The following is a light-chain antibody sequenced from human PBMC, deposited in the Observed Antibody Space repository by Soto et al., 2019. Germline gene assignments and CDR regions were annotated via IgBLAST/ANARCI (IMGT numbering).Light chain of an antibody. V-gene: IGLV2-14*03. CDR2: DVS. CDR1: SSDIGGYNY. J-gene: IGLJ1*01. Sequence: QSALTHPASVSGSPGQSITISCTGTSSDIGGYNYVSWYQQLPGKVPKLIIYDVSNRPSGVSDRFSGSKSGNPASLTISGLQAEDEADYYCSSYTSTSTLYVFGTGTKVTVL. CDR3: SSYTSTSTLYV.